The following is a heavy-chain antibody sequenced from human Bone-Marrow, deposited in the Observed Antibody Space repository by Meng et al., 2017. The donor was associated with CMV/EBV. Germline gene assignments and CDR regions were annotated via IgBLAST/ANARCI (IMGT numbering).Heavy chain of an antibody. CDR3: AKEIVVVPAATPRSVRYFDL. CDR2: ISYDGRDQ. V-gene: IGHV3-30*04. Sequence: GESLKISCAASGFIFSRHAIHWVRQAPGKGLEWVAVISYDGRDQDYADSAKGRFTVSKENSKRTVSLQLNSLTVEDTAVYYCAKEIVVVPAATPRSVRYFDLWGRGNLVNVSS. CDR1: GFIFSRHA. J-gene: IGHJ2*01. D-gene: IGHD2-2*01.